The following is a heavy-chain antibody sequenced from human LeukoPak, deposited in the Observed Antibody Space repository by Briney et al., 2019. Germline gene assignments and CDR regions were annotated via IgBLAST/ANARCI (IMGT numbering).Heavy chain of an antibody. CDR3: AREGYSPRDGYNFNFDY. V-gene: IGHV3-7*01. CDR1: GFSFSTYW. D-gene: IGHD5-24*01. J-gene: IGHJ4*02. CDR2: INQHGSET. Sequence: GGSLRLSCEVSGFSFSTYWMTWVRQAPGKGLEWVANINQHGSETYYVDSVKGRFTISRDNAKNSLYLQMNSLRAEDTAVYYCAREGYSPRDGYNFNFDYWGQGTLVTVSS.